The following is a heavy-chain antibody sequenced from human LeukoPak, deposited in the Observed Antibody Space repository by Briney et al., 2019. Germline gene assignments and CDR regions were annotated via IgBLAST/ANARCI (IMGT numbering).Heavy chain of an antibody. CDR2: IYPRDGST. J-gene: IGHJ4*02. Sequence: AASVKVSFEASGYSFTSNYIHWVRQAPGQGLEWMGMIYPRDGSTSYAQKFQGRVTVTRDTSTSTVHMELSGLRSEDTAVYYCARDQEAFDYWGQGTLVTVSS. V-gene: IGHV1-46*01. CDR3: ARDQEAFDY. CDR1: GYSFTSNY.